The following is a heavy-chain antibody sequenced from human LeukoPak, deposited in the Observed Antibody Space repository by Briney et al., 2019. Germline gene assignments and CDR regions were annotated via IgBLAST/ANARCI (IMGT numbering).Heavy chain of an antibody. CDR1: GYTLTSYY. D-gene: IGHD2-21*01. CDR2: INPSGGST. V-gene: IGHV1-46*01. J-gene: IGHJ4*02. Sequence: ASVKVSCKASGYTLTSYYMHWVRQAPGQGLEWMGIINPSGGSTSYAQKFQGRVTMTRDTSTSTVYMELSSLRSEDTAVYYCARVGTEFHIDYWGQGTLVTVSS. CDR3: ARVGTEFHIDY.